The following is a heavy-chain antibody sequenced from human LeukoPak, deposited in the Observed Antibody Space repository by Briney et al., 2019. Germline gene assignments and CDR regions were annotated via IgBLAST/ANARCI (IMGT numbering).Heavy chain of an antibody. Sequence: ASVKVSCKASGYTFTSYAMNGVRQAPGQGLEWMGWINTNTGNPTYAQGFTGRFVFSLDTSVSTAYLQISSLKAEDTAVYYCARDRASGYDYYYYGMDVWGQGTTVTVSS. CDR3: ARDRASGYDYYYYGMDV. CDR1: GYTFTSYA. CDR2: INTNTGNP. D-gene: IGHD5-12*01. V-gene: IGHV7-4-1*02. J-gene: IGHJ6*02.